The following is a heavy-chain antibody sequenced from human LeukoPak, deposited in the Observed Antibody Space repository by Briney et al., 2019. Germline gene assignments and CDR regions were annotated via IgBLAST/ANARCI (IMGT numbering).Heavy chain of an antibody. D-gene: IGHD2-2*01. J-gene: IGHJ6*03. Sequence: SETLSLTCTVSGGSISSYYWSWIRQPPGKGLEWIGYIYYSGSTNYNPSLKSRVTISVDTSKNQFSLKLSSVTAADTAVYYCARQVVPAAMGPSSLPRYYYYYYYMDVWGKGTTVTVSS. CDR1: GGSISSYY. CDR2: IYYSGST. CDR3: ARQVVPAAMGPSSLPRYYYYYYYMDV. V-gene: IGHV4-59*08.